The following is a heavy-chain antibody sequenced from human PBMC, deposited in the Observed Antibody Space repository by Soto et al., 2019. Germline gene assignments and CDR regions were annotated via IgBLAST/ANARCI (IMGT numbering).Heavy chain of an antibody. D-gene: IGHD3-10*01. CDR3: ARGRSDSAGSSFGRRMDV. V-gene: IGHV4-61*01. CDR2: TFVTEAT. J-gene: IGHJ6*02. CDR1: GEALGSGQSY. Sequence: QVQLQESGPGLVKSSETLSLICFVSGEALGSGQSYWNWIRQAPGKGLEWIGHTFVTEATKYSASLKSRVTMSVDTSKSQISLTLTSVTAADSVTYFCARGRSDSAGSSFGRRMDVWGQGTTVTVSS.